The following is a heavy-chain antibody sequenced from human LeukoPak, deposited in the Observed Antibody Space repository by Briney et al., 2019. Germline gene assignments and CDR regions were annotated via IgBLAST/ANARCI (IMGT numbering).Heavy chain of an antibody. D-gene: IGHD3-3*01. J-gene: IGHJ6*03. Sequence: SETLSLTCTVSGGSISSSSYYWGWIRQPPGKGLEWIGSIYYSGDTYYNPSLKSRVTISVDTSKNQFSLKLSSVTAADTAVYYCARVSSADYDFWSGYVNYYYYMDVWGKGTTVTVSS. CDR1: GGSISSSSYY. V-gene: IGHV4-39*07. CDR2: IYYSGDT. CDR3: ARVSSADYDFWSGYVNYYYYMDV.